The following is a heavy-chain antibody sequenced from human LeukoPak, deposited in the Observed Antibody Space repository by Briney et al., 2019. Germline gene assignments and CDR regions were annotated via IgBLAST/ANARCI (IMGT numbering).Heavy chain of an antibody. V-gene: IGHV3-73*01. Sequence: PGGSLRLSCAASGFTLSGSAMHWVRQASGKGLEWVGRIRSKANSYATAYAASVKGRFTISRDDSKSTAYLQMNSLKTEDTAVYYCTTQVGATSDSDYWGQGTLVTVSS. CDR1: GFTLSGSA. J-gene: IGHJ4*02. CDR3: TTQVGATSDSDY. D-gene: IGHD1-26*01. CDR2: IRSKANSYAT.